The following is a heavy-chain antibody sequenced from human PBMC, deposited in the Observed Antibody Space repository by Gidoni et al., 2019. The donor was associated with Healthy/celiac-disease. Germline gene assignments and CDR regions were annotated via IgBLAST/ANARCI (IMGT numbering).Heavy chain of an antibody. Sequence: EVQLVESGGGLVQPGGSLRLSCAASGFTVSRNYMSWVRQAPGKGLEWVSVIYSGGSTYYADSVKGRFTISRDNSKNTLYLQMNSLRAEDTAVYYCARDALTGYSSGWYVNYYYYGMDVWGQGTTVTVSS. V-gene: IGHV3-66*01. J-gene: IGHJ6*02. CDR1: GFTVSRNY. D-gene: IGHD6-19*01. CDR3: ARDALTGYSSGWYVNYYYYGMDV. CDR2: IYSGGST.